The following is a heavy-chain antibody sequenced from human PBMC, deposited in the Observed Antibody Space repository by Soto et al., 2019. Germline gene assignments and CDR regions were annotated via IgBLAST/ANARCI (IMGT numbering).Heavy chain of an antibody. CDR1: GGSISSYY. V-gene: IGHV4-59*01. CDR3: ARGSTVTFYFDY. D-gene: IGHD4-17*01. Sequence: SETLSLTCTVSGGSISSYYWSWIRQPPGKGLEWIGYIYYSGSTNYNPSLKSRVTISVDTSKNQFSLKLSSVTAADTAVYYCARGSTVTFYFDYWRQGTLVTVSS. J-gene: IGHJ4*02. CDR2: IYYSGST.